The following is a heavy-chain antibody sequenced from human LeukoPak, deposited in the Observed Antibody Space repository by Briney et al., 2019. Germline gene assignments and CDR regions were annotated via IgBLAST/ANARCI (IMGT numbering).Heavy chain of an antibody. CDR2: INHSGST. D-gene: IGHD4-17*01. Sequence: SETLSLTCAVYGGSFSGYYWSWIRQPPGKGLEWIGEINHSGSTNYNPSLKSRVAISVDTSKNQFSLKLSSVTAADTAVYYCARHEDYGDYVDAFDIWGQGTMVTVSS. V-gene: IGHV4-34*01. CDR1: GGSFSGYY. J-gene: IGHJ3*02. CDR3: ARHEDYGDYVDAFDI.